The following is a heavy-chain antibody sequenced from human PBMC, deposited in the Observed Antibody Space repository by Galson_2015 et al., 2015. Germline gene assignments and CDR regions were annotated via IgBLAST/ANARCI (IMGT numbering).Heavy chain of an antibody. CDR1: GFTFSSYA. V-gene: IGHV3-23*01. J-gene: IGHJ4*02. CDR2: ISGSAGTT. D-gene: IGHD2-15*01. Sequence: SLRLSCAASGFTFSSYAMSWVRQAPGKGLEWVSGISGSAGTTYYADSVTGRFTISRDNSKNTLYMQMNSLRAEDTAVYYCAKYWGSCSGGRCYLDYWGQGTLVTVSS. CDR3: AKYWGSCSGGRCYLDY.